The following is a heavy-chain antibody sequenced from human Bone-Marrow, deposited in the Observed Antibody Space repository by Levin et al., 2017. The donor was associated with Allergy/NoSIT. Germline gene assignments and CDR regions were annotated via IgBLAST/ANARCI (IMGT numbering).Heavy chain of an antibody. D-gene: IGHD1-26*01. J-gene: IGHJ6*02. CDR3: SRPGYDSGSALYGMDV. Sequence: RPGGSLRLSCAASGFSFSGSAMHWVRQASGRGLEWVGRIRSKANNFATVYAASLKGRFTISRDDSKNTAYLEMHSLNTEDTAVYYCSRPGYDSGSALYGMDVWGQGTTVTVSS. CDR2: IRSKANNFAT. CDR1: GFSFSGSA. V-gene: IGHV3-73*01.